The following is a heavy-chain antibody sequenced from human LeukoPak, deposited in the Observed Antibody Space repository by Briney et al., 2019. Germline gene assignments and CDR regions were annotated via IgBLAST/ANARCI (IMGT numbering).Heavy chain of an antibody. CDR2: IYYSGST. D-gene: IGHD4-23*01. Sequence: PSETLSLTCTVSGGSISSSSYYWGWIRQPPGKGLEWIGSIYYSGSTYYNPSLKSRVTISVDTSKNQFSLKLSSVTAADTAAYYCARPTTVVTLPDAFDIWGQGTMVTVSS. CDR1: GGSISSSSYY. V-gene: IGHV4-39*01. J-gene: IGHJ3*02. CDR3: ARPTTVVTLPDAFDI.